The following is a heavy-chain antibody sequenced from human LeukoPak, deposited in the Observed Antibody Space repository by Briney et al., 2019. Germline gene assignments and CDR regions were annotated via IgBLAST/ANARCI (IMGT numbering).Heavy chain of an antibody. J-gene: IGHJ5*02. Sequence: QPGGSLRLSCAASGFTFSTYGTHWVRQAPGKGLEWVAVIAYDGKTTYYADSVKGRFTISRDNSKNTLYLQMNSLRAEDTAVYYCTKEGLGSGSSWLAWFDPWGQGTLVTVSS. CDR2: IAYDGKTT. CDR1: GFTFSTYG. D-gene: IGHD3-10*01. V-gene: IGHV3-30*18. CDR3: TKEGLGSGSSWLAWFDP.